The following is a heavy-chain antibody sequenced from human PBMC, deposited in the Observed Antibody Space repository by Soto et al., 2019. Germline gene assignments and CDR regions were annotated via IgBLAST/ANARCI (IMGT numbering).Heavy chain of an antibody. CDR2: IIPIFGTA. D-gene: IGHD3-22*01. V-gene: IGHV1-69*12. J-gene: IGHJ4*02. CDR1: GGTISSYA. Sequence: QVQLVQSGAEVKKPGSSVKVSCKASGGTISSYAISWVRQAPGQGLEWMGGIIPIFGTANYAQKFQGRVTITADESTSTAYMEMSSLRSEDTAVYYCARVADSSGYYPSNYFDYWGQGTLVTVSS. CDR3: ARVADSSGYYPSNYFDY.